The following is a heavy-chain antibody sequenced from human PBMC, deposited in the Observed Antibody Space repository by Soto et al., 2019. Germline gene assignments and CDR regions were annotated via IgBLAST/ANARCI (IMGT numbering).Heavy chain of an antibody. CDR1: GFTFSNDW. J-gene: IGHJ5*02. CDR2: IKSKTDGGTT. CDR3: TTDRREYYYGSRSWYWFDP. D-gene: IGHD3-10*01. V-gene: IGHV3-15*01. Sequence: EVQLVESGGGLVKPGGSLRLSCAASGFTFSNDWMSWVRQAPGKGLEWVGRIKSKTDGGTTDYAAPVKGRFTISRDDSKNTLYLQMNSLKTEDTAVYYCTTDRREYYYGSRSWYWFDPWGQGTLVTVSS.